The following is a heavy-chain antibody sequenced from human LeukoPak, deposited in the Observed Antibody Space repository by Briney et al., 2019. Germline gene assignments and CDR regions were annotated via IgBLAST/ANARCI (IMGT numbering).Heavy chain of an antibody. Sequence: SETLSLTCGVYGGSFSGYYWSWVRQLPGKGLEWIGEINQSGSTNYNPSLKSRVVMSVETSKNQFSLRLTSVTAADTAVYYCARGFACTSASCPLPFDSWGQGTLVTVSS. D-gene: IGHD2-2*01. CDR1: GGSFSGYY. V-gene: IGHV4-34*01. CDR3: ARGFACTSASCPLPFDS. J-gene: IGHJ4*02. CDR2: INQSGST.